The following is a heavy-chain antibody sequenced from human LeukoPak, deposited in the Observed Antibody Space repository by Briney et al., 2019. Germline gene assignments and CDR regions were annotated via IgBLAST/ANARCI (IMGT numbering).Heavy chain of an antibody. Sequence: SETLSLTCTVSGDSINTPYYYWGWIRQPPGKGLEWIGSAYYSGSTFDNPSLSSRVTMFVDTSKNQFSLNLSSVTAADTAVYYCARLGYNWKYIAYWGQGALVTVSS. J-gene: IGHJ4*02. V-gene: IGHV4-39*01. CDR2: AYYSGST. CDR3: ARLGYNWKYIAY. CDR1: GDSINTPYYY. D-gene: IGHD1-20*01.